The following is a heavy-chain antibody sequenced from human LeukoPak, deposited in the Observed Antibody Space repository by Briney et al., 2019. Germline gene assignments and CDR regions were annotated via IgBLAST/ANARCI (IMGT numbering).Heavy chain of an antibody. D-gene: IGHD4-23*01. CDR2: IIPIFGIA. V-gene: IGHV1-69*04. Sequence: ASVKVSCKASGVTFSSYAISCVRHATGQGLEWRGRIIPIFGIANYAQKFQGRVTITAGKSTSTAYMELSSLRSEDTAVYYCARDGRVTGDYYGMDVWGQGTTVTVSS. CDR3: ARDGRVTGDYYGMDV. J-gene: IGHJ6*02. CDR1: GVTFSSYA.